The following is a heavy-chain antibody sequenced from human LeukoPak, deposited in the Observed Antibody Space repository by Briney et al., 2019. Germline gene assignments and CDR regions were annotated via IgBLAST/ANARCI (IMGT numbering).Heavy chain of an antibody. Sequence: SETLSLTCTVSGASINSGTYYWGWVRQPPGKGLEWIGTFSYSGYIYYNPSLKSRVTISVDMSKNQFSLELTSVTAADTAVYYCARRSYGVPFDPWGQGILVTVSS. CDR2: FSYSGYI. D-gene: IGHD3-10*01. J-gene: IGHJ5*02. CDR3: ARRSYGVPFDP. CDR1: GASINSGTYY. V-gene: IGHV4-39*01.